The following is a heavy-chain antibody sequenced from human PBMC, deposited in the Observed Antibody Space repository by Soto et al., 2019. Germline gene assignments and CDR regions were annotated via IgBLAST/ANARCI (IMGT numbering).Heavy chain of an antibody. Sequence: SETLSLTCAVYGGSFSGYYWSWIRQPPGKGLEWIGEINHSGSTNYNPSLKSRVTISVDTSKNQFSLKLSSVAAADTAVYYCARFRGIAAAGNRYYYYYGMDVWGQGTTVTVSS. D-gene: IGHD6-13*01. CDR3: ARFRGIAAAGNRYYYYYGMDV. V-gene: IGHV4-34*01. CDR1: GGSFSGYY. CDR2: INHSGST. J-gene: IGHJ6*02.